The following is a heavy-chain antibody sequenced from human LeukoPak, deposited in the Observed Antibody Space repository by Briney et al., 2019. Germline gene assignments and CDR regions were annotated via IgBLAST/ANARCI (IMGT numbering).Heavy chain of an antibody. Sequence: SETLSLTCTVSGGSIGSYYWSWIRQPPGKGLEWIGYIYYSGSTNYNPSLKSRVTISVDTSKNQFSLKLSSVTAADTAVYYCARGGVVPAATPFDWGQGTLVTVSS. D-gene: IGHD2-2*01. CDR1: GGSIGSYY. J-gene: IGHJ4*02. CDR3: ARGGVVPAATPFD. V-gene: IGHV4-59*08. CDR2: IYYSGST.